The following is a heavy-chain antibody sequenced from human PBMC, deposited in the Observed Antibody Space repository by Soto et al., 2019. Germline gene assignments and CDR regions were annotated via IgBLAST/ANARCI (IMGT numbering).Heavy chain of an antibody. CDR2: IYYSGST. J-gene: IGHJ4*02. D-gene: IGHD2-8*01. CDR1: GYYIGTLNFY. V-gene: IGHV4-39*01. CDR3: ARHPGYTVPTVYATHYFDD. Sequence: SEPLSLTCSISGYYIGTLNFYWCWLRQPPGKGPEWIGSIYYSGSTHYNPSLRGRVTISVNTSKNQFSLRLSSVTASDSAVYYCARHPGYTVPTVYATHYFDDWGQG.